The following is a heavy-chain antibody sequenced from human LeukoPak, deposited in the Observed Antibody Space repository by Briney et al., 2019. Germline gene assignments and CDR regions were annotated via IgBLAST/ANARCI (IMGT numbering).Heavy chain of an antibody. CDR2: IYHSGST. CDR3: ARGEYFYDSSGFDY. D-gene: IGHD3-22*01. V-gene: IGHV4-30-2*01. Sequence: PSQTLSLTCAVSGGSISSGGYSWSWIRQPPGKGLEWIGYIYHSGSTYYNPSLKSRVTISVDRTKNQFSLKLSSVTAADMAVYYCARGEYFYDSSGFDYWGQGTLVTVSS. J-gene: IGHJ4*02. CDR1: GGSISSGGYS.